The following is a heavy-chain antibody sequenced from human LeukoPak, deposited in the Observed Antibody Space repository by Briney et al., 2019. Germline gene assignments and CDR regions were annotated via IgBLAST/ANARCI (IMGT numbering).Heavy chain of an antibody. CDR2: IYYIVST. V-gene: IGHV4-59*01. D-gene: IGHD6-19*01. CDR3: ARGSIAVAVAADY. Sequence: PQTLSLTCTAAGGSLSSYYSGWIPQPPRKGLGGVVYIYYIVSTNYNRSLKSRLPISVDTSKNQSSWKLSSVTSADTAVYYCARGSIAVAVAADYWGQGTLVTVSS. J-gene: IGHJ4*02. CDR1: GGSLSSYY.